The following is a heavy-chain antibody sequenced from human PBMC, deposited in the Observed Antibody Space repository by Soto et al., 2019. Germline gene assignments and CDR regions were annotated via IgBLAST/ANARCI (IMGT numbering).Heavy chain of an antibody. V-gene: IGHV1-8*01. CDR2: MNPNSGNT. Sequence: QVLLVQSGAEVRYAGTSVKVSCEVSGYTLTTYDINWVRQATGQGLEWMGWMNPNSGNTGYAQKFQGRVTMTRNIFINTAYMELSGLTSEDTAVYYCARVISRAAPFIDSWGQGTLVTVSS. D-gene: IGHD6-6*01. CDR3: ARVISRAAPFIDS. J-gene: IGHJ4*02. CDR1: GYTLTTYD.